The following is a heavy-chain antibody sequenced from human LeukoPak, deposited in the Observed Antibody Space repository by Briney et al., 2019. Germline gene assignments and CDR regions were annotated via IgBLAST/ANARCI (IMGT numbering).Heavy chain of an antibody. CDR2: FSITGSI. D-gene: IGHD6-19*01. V-gene: IGHV4-4*07. CDR1: GDSISGFY. J-gene: IGHJ5*02. Sequence: PSETLSLTCTVSGDSISGFYWSWIRQPAGKGLEWIGHFSITGSINYNPSLKSRVTMSVDISENQFSLKLSSVTAADTAVYYCAREISSGWFDPWGQGTLVTVSS. CDR3: AREISSGWFDP.